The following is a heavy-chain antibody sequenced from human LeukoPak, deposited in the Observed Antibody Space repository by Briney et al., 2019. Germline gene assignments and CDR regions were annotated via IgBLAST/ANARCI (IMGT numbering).Heavy chain of an antibody. CDR3: ARGESHDNSGYSGKWFDP. V-gene: IGHV1-8*01. J-gene: IGHJ5*02. CDR1: GNSFSNID. Sequence: ASVKLSCQSSGNSFSNIDMNWVRQAPGQGLERMGWINIKSGNTGYVQKFQGRVTITRNTSTSTVDMELSSLRSEDTAVYYCARGESHDNSGYSGKWFDPWGQGTLVTVSS. D-gene: IGHD5-12*01. CDR2: INIKSGNT.